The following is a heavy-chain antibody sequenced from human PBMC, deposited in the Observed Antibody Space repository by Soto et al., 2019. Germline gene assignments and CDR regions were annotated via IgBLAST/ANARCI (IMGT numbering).Heavy chain of an antibody. D-gene: IGHD6-13*01. CDR1: GGSISSYY. J-gene: IGHJ4*02. Sequence: QVQLQESGPGLVKPSETLSLTCTVSGGSISSYYWSWIRQPAGKGLEWIGRIYTSGSTNYNPSLKSRVTMSAATSKDRFSRELSSVTAADTAVYYWARETASSWKFDYWGQGTLVTVSS. V-gene: IGHV4-4*07. CDR3: ARETASSWKFDY. CDR2: IYTSGST.